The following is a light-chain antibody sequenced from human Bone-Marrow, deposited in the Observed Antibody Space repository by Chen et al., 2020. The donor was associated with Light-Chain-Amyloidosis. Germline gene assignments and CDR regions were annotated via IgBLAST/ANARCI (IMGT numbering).Light chain of an antibody. V-gene: IGLV3-21*03. CDR2: DDS. CDR3: QVWDRSSDRTV. Sequence: SYVLTQPSSVSVAPGKTSTIACGGNNIGSTSVHWYQQTPGQAPLLVVYDDSDRPSGIPERLSGSKSVNTATLTISRVEAGDEADYYCQVWDRSSDRTVFGGGTKLTVL. CDR1: NIGSTS. J-gene: IGLJ3*02.